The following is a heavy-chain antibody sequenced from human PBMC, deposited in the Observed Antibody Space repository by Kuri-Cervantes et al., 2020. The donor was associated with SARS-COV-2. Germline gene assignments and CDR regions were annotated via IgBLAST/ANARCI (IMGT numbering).Heavy chain of an antibody. Sequence: GESLKISCAASGFTFSSYGMHWVRQAPGKGLEWVAFIRYDGSNKYYADSVKGRFTISRDNSKNTLSLHMNSLRAEDTAIYYCARSIISHQIYYYFYYMDVWGKGTAVTVSS. D-gene: IGHD1-14*01. CDR3: ARSIISHQIYYYFYYMDV. J-gene: IGHJ6*03. CDR2: IRYDGSNK. V-gene: IGHV3-30*02. CDR1: GFTFSSYG.